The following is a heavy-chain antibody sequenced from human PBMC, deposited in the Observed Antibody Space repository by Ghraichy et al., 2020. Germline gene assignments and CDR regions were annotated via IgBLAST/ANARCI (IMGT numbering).Heavy chain of an antibody. D-gene: IGHD2-2*01. V-gene: IGHV4-4*07. J-gene: IGHJ5*02. CDR2: IYTSGST. CDR1: GDSMSYSY. Sequence: SETLSLTCTVSGDSMSYSYWGWIRQPAGKGLEWIGRIYTSGSTIYNPSLKGRVTMSLDTSKKQFSLILNSLTAADTAVYYCARELSSTPNWFDPWGQGTLVTVSS. CDR3: ARELSSTPNWFDP.